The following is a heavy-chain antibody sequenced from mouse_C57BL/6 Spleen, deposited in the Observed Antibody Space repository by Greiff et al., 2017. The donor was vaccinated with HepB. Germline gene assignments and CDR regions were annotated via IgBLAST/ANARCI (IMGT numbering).Heavy chain of an antibody. Sequence: EVKLVESGGGLVQPGGSLSLSCAASGFTFTDYYMSWVRQPPGKALEWLGFIRNKANGYTTEYSASVKGRFTISRDNSQSILYLQMNALRAEDSGTYYCARSLLYGYDSYWYVDVWGTGTTVTVSS. V-gene: IGHV7-3*01. CDR2: IRNKANGYTT. CDR3: ARSLLYGYDSYWYVDV. D-gene: IGHD2-2*01. CDR1: GFTFTDYY. J-gene: IGHJ1*03.